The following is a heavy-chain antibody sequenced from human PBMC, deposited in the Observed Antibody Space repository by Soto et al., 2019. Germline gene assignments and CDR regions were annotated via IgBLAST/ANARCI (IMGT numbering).Heavy chain of an antibody. J-gene: IGHJ4*02. D-gene: IGHD3-10*01. CDR2: ISSSSRYI. V-gene: IGHV3-21*01. CDR1: GFAFSSYS. Sequence: GSLVLYFAASGFAFSSYSMNWVRQAPGKGLEWVSSISSSSRYIYYADSVKGRFTISRDTAENTVYMQMNRLRAEDTAVYYCARDSGRVGDLLGGVYWGQGTLVTVSS. CDR3: ARDSGRVGDLLGGVY.